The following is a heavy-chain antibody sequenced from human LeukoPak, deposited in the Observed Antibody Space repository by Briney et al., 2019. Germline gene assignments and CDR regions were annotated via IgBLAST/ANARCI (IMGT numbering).Heavy chain of an antibody. D-gene: IGHD6-13*01. Sequence: PGGSLRLSCAASGFTFSSYCMSWVRQAPGKGLQWVANIKQDGSEKYYVDSVKGRFTISRDNAKNSLSLQMNSLRAEDTAVYYCARYSSSWHAYDIWGQGTMATVSA. CDR1: GFTFSSYC. CDR2: IKQDGSEK. J-gene: IGHJ3*02. CDR3: ARYSSSWHAYDI. V-gene: IGHV3-7*05.